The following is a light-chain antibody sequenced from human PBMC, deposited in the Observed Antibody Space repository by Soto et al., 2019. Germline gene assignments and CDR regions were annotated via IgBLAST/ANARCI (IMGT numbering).Light chain of an antibody. CDR2: DAS. CDR3: QQRSDWPPGT. J-gene: IGKJ4*01. Sequence: ETVLTQFPATLSLSPGERATLSCRASQGVGSYLAWYQQKPGQAPRLLIYDASHRATDIPVRFSGSGSGTDFTLTISSLEPEDFAVYYCQQRSDWPPGTFGGGTKVDIK. V-gene: IGKV3-11*01. CDR1: QGVGSY.